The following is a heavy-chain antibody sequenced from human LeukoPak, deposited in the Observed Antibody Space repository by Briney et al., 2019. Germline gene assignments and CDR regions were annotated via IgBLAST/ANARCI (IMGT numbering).Heavy chain of an antibody. V-gene: IGHV4-39*01. CDR1: GDSITSGNYY. D-gene: IGHD3-22*01. Sequence: SETLSLTCTVSGDSITSGNYYWGWIRQPPGKGLEWIGNIYYSGSTYYNPSLKSRVSMSLDTSKNQFSLKLSSVTAADTAVYYCARAGDSSGYGDYWGQGTLVTVSS. CDR2: IYYSGST. CDR3: ARAGDSSGYGDY. J-gene: IGHJ4*02.